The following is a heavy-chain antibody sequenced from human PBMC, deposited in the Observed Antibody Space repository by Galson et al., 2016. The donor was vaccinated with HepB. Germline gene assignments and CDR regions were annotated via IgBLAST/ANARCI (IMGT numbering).Heavy chain of an antibody. D-gene: IGHD3-3*01. CDR3: ARGTIFGVATHYYYGMDV. CDR2: IRQDGSQK. J-gene: IGHJ6*02. CDR1: GFSFNNYW. V-gene: IGHV3-7*01. Sequence: SLRLSCAASGFSFNNYWMSWVRQAPGKGLEWVANIRQDGSQKYYVDSVKGRFTISRDNAKDSLYRQMNSLSVEDTAVYYCARGTIFGVATHYYYGMDVWGQGTTVTVSS.